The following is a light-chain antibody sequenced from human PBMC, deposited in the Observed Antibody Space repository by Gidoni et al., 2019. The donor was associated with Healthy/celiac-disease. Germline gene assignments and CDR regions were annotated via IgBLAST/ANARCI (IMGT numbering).Light chain of an antibody. J-gene: IGKJ3*01. Sequence: DIVMTLSPLSLPVTPGPPASISCRSSQSLLHSNGYNYLDWYLQKPGQFPQLLIYLGSDRASGGLDRVSGSGTGTEWKLKISRVEAEDVGVYYCMQARQTPLATCAPGTKVDIK. CDR3: MQARQTPLAT. V-gene: IGKV2-28*01. CDR2: LGS. CDR1: QSLLHSNGYNY.